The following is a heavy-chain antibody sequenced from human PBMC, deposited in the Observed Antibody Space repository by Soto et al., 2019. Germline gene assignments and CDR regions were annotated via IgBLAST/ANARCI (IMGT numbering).Heavy chain of an antibody. V-gene: IGHV4-4*02. CDR1: GGSISSGSW. CDR3: ASDGGYFYD. CDR2: IYHSGST. J-gene: IGHJ4*02. Sequence: SETLSLTCPVSGGSISSGSWWSWVRQPPGKGLEWIGEIYHSGSTNYKPSLKSRVTISVDKSKNQFSLKLNSVTAADTAVYYCASDGGYFYDWGKGTLVTVSS.